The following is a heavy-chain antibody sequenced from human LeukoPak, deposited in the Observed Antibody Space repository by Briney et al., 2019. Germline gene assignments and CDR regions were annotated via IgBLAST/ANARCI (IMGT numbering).Heavy chain of an antibody. CDR1: GFTFSSYA. Sequence: PGGSLRLSCAASGFTFSSYAMHWVRQAPGKGLEWVAVISHDGSNKYYADSVKGRFTISRDNSKNTLYLQMNSLRAEDTAVYYCARALEVRFLESAFDYWGQGTLVTVSS. CDR2: ISHDGSNK. V-gene: IGHV3-30-3*01. CDR3: ARALEVRFLESAFDY. J-gene: IGHJ4*02. D-gene: IGHD3-3*01.